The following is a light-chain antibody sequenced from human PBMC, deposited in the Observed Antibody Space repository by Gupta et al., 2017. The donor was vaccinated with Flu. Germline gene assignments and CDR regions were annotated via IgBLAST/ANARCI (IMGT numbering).Light chain of an antibody. J-gene: IGKJ2*01. CDR1: QGISSW. V-gene: IGKV1D-12*01. CDR3: QQANSFPYT. Sequence: DIQMTQSPSSVSVSVGDRVTITCRASQGISSWLDWYQQKPGKAPKLLIYAASSLQSGVPSRFSGSGSGTDFTLTISSLQPEDFATYYCQQANSFPYTFGQGTKVEIK. CDR2: AAS.